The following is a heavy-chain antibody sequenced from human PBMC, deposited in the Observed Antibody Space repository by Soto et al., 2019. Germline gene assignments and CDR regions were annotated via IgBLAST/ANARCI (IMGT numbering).Heavy chain of an antibody. CDR1: GGSINSGGYS. CDR3: AKDQGSSWYEIDY. Sequence: SETLSLTCTVSGGSINSGGYSWTWIRQPPGKGLEWIGFIYHTGTTYYNPSLKSRVTISVDRSKNTLYLQMNSLRAEDTAVYYCAKDQGSSWYEIDYWGQGTLVTVSS. V-gene: IGHV4-30-2*01. CDR2: IYHTGTT. J-gene: IGHJ4*02. D-gene: IGHD6-13*01.